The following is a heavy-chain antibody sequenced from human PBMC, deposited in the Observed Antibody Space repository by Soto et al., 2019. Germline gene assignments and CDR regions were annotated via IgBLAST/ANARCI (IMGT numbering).Heavy chain of an antibody. CDR2: ISWDSGTL. V-gene: IGHV3-9*01. CDR3: AKDNGGFWSVPRRGSYAYSGMDV. CDR1: GFSFGDHA. J-gene: IGHJ6*02. Sequence: EVQLVESGGDLVQPGGSLRLSCAASGFSFGDHAMHWVRQVPGRGLEWVSGISWDSGTLDYGDSVKGRFTISRDNAKNSLYVQMKSLRPEDTAFYFCAKDNGGFWSVPRRGSYAYSGMDVWGQGTTVTVSS. D-gene: IGHD3-3*01.